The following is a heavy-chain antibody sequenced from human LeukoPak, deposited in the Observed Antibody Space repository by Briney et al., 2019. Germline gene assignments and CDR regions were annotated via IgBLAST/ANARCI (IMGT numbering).Heavy chain of an antibody. D-gene: IGHD6-6*01. J-gene: IGHJ4*02. CDR2: IYYSGST. Sequence: SETLSLTCAVYGGSFSSYYWSWIRQPPGKGLEWIGYIYYSGSTNYNPSLKSRVTISVDTSKNQFSLKLSSVTAADTAVYYCASYPYSGSSHILDYWGQGTLVTVSS. V-gene: IGHV4-59*01. CDR1: GGSFSSYY. CDR3: ASYPYSGSSHILDY.